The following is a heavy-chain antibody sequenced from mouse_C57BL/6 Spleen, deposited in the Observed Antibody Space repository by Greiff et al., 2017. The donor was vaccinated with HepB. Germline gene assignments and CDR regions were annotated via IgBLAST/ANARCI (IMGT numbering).Heavy chain of an antibody. CDR2: ISDGGSYT. V-gene: IGHV5-4*01. Sequence: EVQGVESGGGLVKPGGSLKLSCAASGFTFSSYAMSWVRQTPEKRLEWVATISDGGSYTYYPDNVKGRFTISRDNAKNNLYLQMSHLKSEDTAMYYCAGTGTYWYFDVWGTGTTVTVSS. J-gene: IGHJ1*03. CDR1: GFTFSSYA. CDR3: AGTGTYWYFDV. D-gene: IGHD4-1*01.